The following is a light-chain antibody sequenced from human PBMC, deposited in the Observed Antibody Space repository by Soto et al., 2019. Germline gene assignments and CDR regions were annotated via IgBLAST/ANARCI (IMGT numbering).Light chain of an antibody. CDR1: SGHSSYA. CDR3: QTWGTGTVI. V-gene: IGLV4-69*01. Sequence: QSALTQSPSASASLGASVKLTCTLSSGHSSYAIAWHQQQPEKGPRYLMKLNSDGSLSKGDGIPDRFSGSSSGAERYLTISSLQSEDEADYYCQTWGTGTVIFGGGTKLTVL. J-gene: IGLJ2*01. CDR2: LNSDGSL.